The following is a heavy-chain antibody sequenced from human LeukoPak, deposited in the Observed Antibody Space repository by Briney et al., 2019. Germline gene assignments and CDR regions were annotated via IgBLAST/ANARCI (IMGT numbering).Heavy chain of an antibody. Sequence: RPGGSLRLSCAASGFTFSSYAMHWLRQAPGKGLEWVAVISYDGGNKYYGGSVKGRFTISRDNSKNTLYLQMNSLRAEDTAVYYCARGAMVRGVALLGMDVWGQGTTVTVSS. V-gene: IGHV3-30-3*01. D-gene: IGHD3-10*01. CDR3: ARGAMVRGVALLGMDV. J-gene: IGHJ6*02. CDR2: ISYDGGNK. CDR1: GFTFSSYA.